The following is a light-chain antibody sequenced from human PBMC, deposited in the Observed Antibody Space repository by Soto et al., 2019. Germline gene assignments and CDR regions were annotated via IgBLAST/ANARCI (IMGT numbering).Light chain of an antibody. CDR1: QNIRSH. J-gene: IGKJ1*01. V-gene: IGKV3-15*01. CDR2: ASS. CDR3: QQYNVWPGWT. Sequence: EIVMTQSPATLSVSPGESATLPCRASQNIRSHLAWYQLRPGQAPRLLIYASSTRATGIPARFSGSGSGTEFTLTISSLQSEDFALYFCQQYNVWPGWTFGQGTKVGVK.